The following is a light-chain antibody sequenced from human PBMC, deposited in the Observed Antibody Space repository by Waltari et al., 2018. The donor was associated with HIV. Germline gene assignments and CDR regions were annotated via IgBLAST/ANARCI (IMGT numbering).Light chain of an antibody. CDR3: QHRSDWPLFT. Sequence: EVVLTQSPATLSLSPGETATLSCRASESVTKYLAWYQQNRGQAPRLLIYDASNRAADIPTRFSGSGSGTDFTLTISSLEPEDFGIYYCQHRSDWPLFTFGPGTTVDIK. CDR2: DAS. CDR1: ESVTKY. V-gene: IGKV3-11*01. J-gene: IGKJ3*01.